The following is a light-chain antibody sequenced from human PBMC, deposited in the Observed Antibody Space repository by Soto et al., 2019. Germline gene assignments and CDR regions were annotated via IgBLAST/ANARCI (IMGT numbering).Light chain of an antibody. CDR3: QQYGSSPPYT. CDR2: GAS. J-gene: IGKJ2*01. CDR1: QSVSSSY. V-gene: IGKV3-20*01. Sequence: EIVLTQSPGTLSLSPGARATLSCRASQSVSSSYLAWYQQKPGQAPRLLIYGASSRATGIPDRFRGSGSVTDFSLTSSRLEPEDFAVYYCQQYGSSPPYTFGQGTKLEIK.